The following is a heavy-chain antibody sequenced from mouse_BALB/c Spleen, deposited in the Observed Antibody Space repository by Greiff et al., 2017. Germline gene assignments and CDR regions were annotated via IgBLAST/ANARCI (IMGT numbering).Heavy chain of an antibody. J-gene: IGHJ3*01. CDR3: ARDYYGSSSFAY. D-gene: IGHD1-1*01. V-gene: IGHV1S137*01. CDR1: GYTFTDYA. Sequence: QVQLQQSGAELVRPGVSVTISCKGSGYTFTDYAMHWVKQSHAKSLEWIGVISTYYGAASYNQKFKGKATMTVDKSSSTVYMELARLTSEDSAIYYCARDYYGSSSFAYWGQGTLVTVSA. CDR2: ISTYYGAA.